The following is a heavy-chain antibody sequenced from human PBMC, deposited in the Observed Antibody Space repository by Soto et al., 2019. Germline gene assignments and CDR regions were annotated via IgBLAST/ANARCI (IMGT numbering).Heavy chain of an antibody. D-gene: IGHD1-26*01. Sequence: SETLSLTCTVSGASITSTSYHWGWIRQPPGKGLEWIGNFYYSGSTYYNPSLRSRVTISVDASKNQFSVRVSSVTATDTAVYYCARSVGDYYYGMDVWGQGTTVTVSS. J-gene: IGHJ6*02. V-gene: IGHV4-39*01. CDR3: ARSVGDYYYGMDV. CDR2: FYYSGST. CDR1: GASITSTSYH.